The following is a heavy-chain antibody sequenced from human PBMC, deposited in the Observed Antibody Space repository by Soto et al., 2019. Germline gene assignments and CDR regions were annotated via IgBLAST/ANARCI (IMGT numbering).Heavy chain of an antibody. CDR2: MNPNSGNT. CDR3: ATRLGSYYYYYAMDY. Sequence: QVQLVQSGAAVKKPGASVKVSCKASGYTFTSYDINWVRQATGQGLEWMGWMNPNSGNTGYAQKFQGRVNMTRNTSISTSYMELSSLRSEDTAVYYCATRLGSYYYYYAMDYWGQGTTVTVSS. V-gene: IGHV1-8*01. J-gene: IGHJ6*02. CDR1: GYTFTSYD. D-gene: IGHD7-27*01.